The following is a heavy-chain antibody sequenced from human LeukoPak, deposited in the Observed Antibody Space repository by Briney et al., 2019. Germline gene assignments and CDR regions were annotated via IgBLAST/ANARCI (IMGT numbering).Heavy chain of an antibody. Sequence: WGSLRLSCSASGFTFSNFPMHWVRQAPGKGLEYVSAVSSDGGSTYYTDTLRARFTISRDNSKNTMSLQMGSLRAEDTAVYYCVKAILFGSVSYYAGWGQRRLVSVSS. CDR1: GFTFSNFP. CDR2: VSSDGGST. J-gene: IGHJ1*01. D-gene: IGHD3-22*01. CDR3: VKAILFGSVSYYAG. V-gene: IGHV3-64D*06.